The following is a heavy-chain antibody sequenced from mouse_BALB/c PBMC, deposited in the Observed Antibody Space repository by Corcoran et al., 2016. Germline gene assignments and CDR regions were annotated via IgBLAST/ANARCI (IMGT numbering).Heavy chain of an antibody. CDR1: DYSFTGYT. V-gene: IGHV1-18*01. J-gene: IGHJ4*01. CDR3: ARGSYGNYGYYYAMDY. D-gene: IGHD2-1*01. CDR2: INPYNGGT. Sequence: EVQLQQSGPELVKPGASMKISCKASDYSFTGYTMNWVKQSHGKNLEWIGLINPYNGGTSYNQKFKGKATLTVDKSSSTAYMELLSLTSEDSAVYYCARGSYGNYGYYYAMDYWGQGTSVTVSS.